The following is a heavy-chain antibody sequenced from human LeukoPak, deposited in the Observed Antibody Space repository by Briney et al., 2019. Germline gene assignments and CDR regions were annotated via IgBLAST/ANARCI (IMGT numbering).Heavy chain of an antibody. J-gene: IGHJ4*02. V-gene: IGHV3-30-3*01. CDR3: ARETTFGGVIVSYYFDY. CDR2: ISYDGSNK. D-gene: IGHD3-16*02. CDR1: GFTFSSYA. Sequence: PGRSLRLSCAASGFTFSSYAMHWVRQAPGKGLEWVAVISYDGSNKYYADSVKGRFTISRDNSKNTLYLQMNSLRAEDTAVYYCARETTFGGVIVSYYFDYWGQGTLVTVSS.